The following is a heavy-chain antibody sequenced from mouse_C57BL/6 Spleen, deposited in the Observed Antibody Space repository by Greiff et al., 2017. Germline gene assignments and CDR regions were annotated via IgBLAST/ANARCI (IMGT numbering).Heavy chain of an antibody. Sequence: QVQLQQSGPELVKPGASVKISCKASGYAFSSSWMNWVKQRPGKGLEWIGRIYPGDGDTNYNGKFKGKATLTADKSSSTAYMQLSSLTSEDSAVYCCAREYYYPRGFADWGQGTLVTVSA. D-gene: IGHD1-1*01. CDR1: GYAFSSSW. J-gene: IGHJ3*01. CDR2: IYPGDGDT. V-gene: IGHV1-82*01. CDR3: AREYYYPRGFAD.